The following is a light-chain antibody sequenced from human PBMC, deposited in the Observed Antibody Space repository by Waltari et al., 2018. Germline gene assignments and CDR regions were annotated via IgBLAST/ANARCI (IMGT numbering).Light chain of an antibody. Sequence: SYGLTQPPSLSVAPGQTATITCGGNDIGRKNVHWYQQRPGQAPVLVVLDDDNRPSGIPEGFPCSNSGGSATLTISRVEAGDEADYLCQVGDSSRGHLWLFGGGTKLTVL. CDR1: DIGRKN. V-gene: IGLV3-21*02. CDR2: DDD. J-gene: IGLJ3*02. CDR3: QVGDSSRGHLWL.